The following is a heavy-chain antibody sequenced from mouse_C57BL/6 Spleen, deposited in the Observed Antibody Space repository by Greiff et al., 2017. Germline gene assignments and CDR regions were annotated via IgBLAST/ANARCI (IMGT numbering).Heavy chain of an antibody. CDR2: ISSGGSYT. D-gene: IGHD4-1*01. J-gene: IGHJ3*01. V-gene: IGHV5-6*01. Sequence: EVNLVESGGDLVKPGGSLKLSCAASGFTFSSYGMSWVRQTPDKRLEWVATISSGGSYTYYPDSVKGRFTISRDNAKNTLYLQMSSLKSEDTAMYYCARHELTGTCWFAYWGQGTLVTVSA. CDR1: GFTFSSYG. CDR3: ARHELTGTCWFAY.